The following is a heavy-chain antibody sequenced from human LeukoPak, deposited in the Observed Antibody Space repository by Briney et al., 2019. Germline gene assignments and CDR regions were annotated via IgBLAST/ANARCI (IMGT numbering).Heavy chain of an antibody. V-gene: IGHV3-66*01. J-gene: IGHJ4*02. D-gene: IGHD1-26*01. Sequence: LSLTCTVSGGSISSGGYYWSWIRQHPGKGLEWVSVIYSGGSTYYADSVKGRFTISRDNSKNTLYLQMNSLRAEDTAVYYCARESGSYYGFDYWGQGTLVTVSS. CDR1: GGSISSGGYY. CDR3: ARESGSYYGFDY. CDR2: IYSGGST.